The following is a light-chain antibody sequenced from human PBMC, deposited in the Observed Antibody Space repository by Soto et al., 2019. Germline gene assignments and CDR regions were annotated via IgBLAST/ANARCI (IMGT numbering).Light chain of an antibody. CDR3: CSHAGGSSGV. Sequence: QSALTQPASVSGSPGQSITISCTGTSSDVGNGYDSVSWYQQHPGKAPKLMIYEVTNRPSGVPDRFSGSKSGSTASLTISGLQAEDEADYYCCSHAGGSSGVFGGGTKLTVL. CDR2: EVT. J-gene: IGLJ3*02. V-gene: IGLV2-11*02. CDR1: SSDVGNGYDS.